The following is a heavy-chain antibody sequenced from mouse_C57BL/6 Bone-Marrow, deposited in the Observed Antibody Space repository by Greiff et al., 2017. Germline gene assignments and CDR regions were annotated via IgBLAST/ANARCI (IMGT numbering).Heavy chain of an antibody. J-gene: IGHJ3*01. CDR2: IYPGSGST. D-gene: IGHD3-2*02. V-gene: IGHV1-55*01. Sequence: QVQLQQPGAELVKPGASVKMSCKASGYTFTSYWITWVKQRPGQGLEWIGDIYPGSGSTTYNEKFKSKATLTVDTSSSTAYMQLSSLTSEDSAVYYCARGSSGYVWFAYWGQGTLVTVSA. CDR1: GYTFTSYW. CDR3: ARGSSGYVWFAY.